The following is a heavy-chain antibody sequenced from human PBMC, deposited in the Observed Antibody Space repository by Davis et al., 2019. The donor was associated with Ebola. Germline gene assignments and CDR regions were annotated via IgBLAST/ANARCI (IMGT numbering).Heavy chain of an antibody. Sequence: PGGSLRLSCAASGFTFSSYWMHWVRQAPGKGLVWVSRINSDGSSTSYADSVKGRFTISRDNSKNFLYLQVNDLRPEDTALYFCAKTRGYRLYYFEYWGQGTLATVSS. V-gene: IGHV3-74*01. CDR3: AKTRGYRLYYFEY. J-gene: IGHJ4*02. CDR1: GFTFSSYW. CDR2: INSDGSST. D-gene: IGHD5-18*01.